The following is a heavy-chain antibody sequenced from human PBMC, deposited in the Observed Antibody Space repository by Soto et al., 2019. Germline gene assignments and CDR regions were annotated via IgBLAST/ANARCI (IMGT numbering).Heavy chain of an antibody. D-gene: IGHD2-21*02. CDR2: IIPIFGTA. J-gene: IGHJ5*02. CDR1: GGTFSSYA. CDR3: GRWSSAVYCGGDCYSNWFDP. V-gene: IGHV1-69*13. Sequence: SLKVSCKASGGTFSSYAISWVRQAPGQGLEWMGGIIPIFGTANYAQKFQGRVTITADESTSTAYMELSSLRSEDRAGVYFGRWSSAVYCGGDCYSNWFDPWGQGTLVTVSS.